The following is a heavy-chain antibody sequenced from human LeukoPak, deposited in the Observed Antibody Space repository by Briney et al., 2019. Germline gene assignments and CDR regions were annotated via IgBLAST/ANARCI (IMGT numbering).Heavy chain of an antibody. D-gene: IGHD2-8*01. J-gene: IGHJ6*03. CDR3: ARDGTVLMVYSYYYYMDV. Sequence: GGSLRLSCAASGSTFSSYWMSWVRQAPGKGLEWVANIKQDGSEKYYVDSVKGRFTISRDNAKNSLYLQMNSLRAEDTAVYYCARDGTVLMVYSYYYYMDVWGKGTTVTVSS. V-gene: IGHV3-7*01. CDR1: GSTFSSYW. CDR2: IKQDGSEK.